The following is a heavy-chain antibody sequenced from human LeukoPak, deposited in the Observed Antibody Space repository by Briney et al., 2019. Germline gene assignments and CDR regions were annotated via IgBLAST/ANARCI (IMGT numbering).Heavy chain of an antibody. CDR3: SRPYYYDSSGYPGALGY. J-gene: IGHJ4*02. V-gene: IGHV4-59*08. Sequence: SETLSLTCTVSGGSISSYYWSWIRQPPGKGLEWIGYIYYSGSTNYNPSLKSRVTISVDTSKNQFSLKLSSVTAADTAVYYCSRPYYYDSSGYPGALGYWGQGTLVTVSS. D-gene: IGHD3-22*01. CDR2: IYYSGST. CDR1: GGSISSYY.